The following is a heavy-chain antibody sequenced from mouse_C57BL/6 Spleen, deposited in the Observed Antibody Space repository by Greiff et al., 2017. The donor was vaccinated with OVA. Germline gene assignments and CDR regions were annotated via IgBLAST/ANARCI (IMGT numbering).Heavy chain of an antibody. J-gene: IGHJ1*03. CDR1: GYSITSGYY. CDR2: ISYDGSN. D-gene: IGHD1-1*01. Sequence: ESGPGLVKPSQFLSLTCSVTGYSITSGYYWNWIRQFPGNKLEWMGYISYDGSNNYNPSLKNRISITRDTSKNQFFLKLNSVTTEDTATYYCAREEGNYYGSSHWYFDVWGTGTTVTVSS. V-gene: IGHV3-6*01. CDR3: AREEGNYYGSSHWYFDV.